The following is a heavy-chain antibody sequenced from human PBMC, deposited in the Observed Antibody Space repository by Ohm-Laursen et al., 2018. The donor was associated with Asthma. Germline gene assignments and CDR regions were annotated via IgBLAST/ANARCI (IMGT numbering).Heavy chain of an antibody. Sequence: GASVKVSCKASGGTFSSYAISWVRQAPGQGLEWMGGIIPIFGTANYAQKFQGRVTITADESTSTAYMELSSLRSEDTAVYYCARVSPGSSGWYAPFIDYWGQGTLVTVSS. CDR1: GGTFSSYA. CDR3: ARVSPGSSGWYAPFIDY. V-gene: IGHV1-69*13. CDR2: IIPIFGTA. D-gene: IGHD6-19*01. J-gene: IGHJ4*02.